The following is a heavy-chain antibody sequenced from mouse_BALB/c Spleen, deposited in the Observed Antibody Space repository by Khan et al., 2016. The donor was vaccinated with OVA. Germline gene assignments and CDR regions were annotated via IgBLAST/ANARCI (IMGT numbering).Heavy chain of an antibody. CDR2: IWGDRST. V-gene: IGHV2-3*01. CDR3: AKWDNSYYAMDY. J-gene: IGHJ4*01. Sequence: QVQLKESGPGLVAPSQSLSITCTVSGFSLTSYGVNWVHQPPGKGLEWRGVIWGDRSTKYHSALISRLSISKDNSKSQVFLKLNSLQTDDTATYYCAKWDNSYYAMDYWGQGTSVTVSS. D-gene: IGHD1-3*01. CDR1: GFSLTSYG.